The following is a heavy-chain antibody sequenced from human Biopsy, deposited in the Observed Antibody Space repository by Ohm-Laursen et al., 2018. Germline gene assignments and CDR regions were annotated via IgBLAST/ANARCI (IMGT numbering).Heavy chain of an antibody. J-gene: IGHJ3*02. CDR3: AKGRVGNSGSLDI. D-gene: IGHD1-1*01. Sequence: SLRLSCSASGFTFKNYAMNWVRLAPGRGLDWVSSIDSSAASTFYEDSVKGRFTISRDNSKNTLFLQMNSLRAADTAIYYCAKGRVGNSGSLDIWGHGTMVTVSS. CDR2: IDSSAAST. CDR1: GFTFKNYA. V-gene: IGHV3-23*01.